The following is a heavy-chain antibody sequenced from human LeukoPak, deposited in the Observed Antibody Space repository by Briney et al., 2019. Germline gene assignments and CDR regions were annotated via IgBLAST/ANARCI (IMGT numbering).Heavy chain of an antibody. CDR2: IYHSGST. CDR3: ARGHLAVAGINWFDP. Sequence: PSGTLSLTCAVSGGSISSSNWWSWVRQPPGKGLEWIGEIYHSGSTNYNPSLKSRVTISVDTSKNQFSLKLSSVTAADTAVYYCARGHLAVAGINWFDPWGQGTLVTVSS. J-gene: IGHJ5*02. CDR1: GGSISSSNW. V-gene: IGHV4-4*02. D-gene: IGHD6-19*01.